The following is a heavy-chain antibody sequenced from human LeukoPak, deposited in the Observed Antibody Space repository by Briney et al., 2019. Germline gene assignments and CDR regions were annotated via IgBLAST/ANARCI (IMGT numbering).Heavy chain of an antibody. Sequence: GASVTVSCKASGYTFTSYYMHWVRQAPGQGLEWMGIINPSGGSTSYAQKFQGRVTMTRDMSTSTVYMELSSLRSEDTAVYYCARVLAANGWFDPWGQGTLVTVSS. CDR3: ARVLAANGWFDP. CDR2: INPSGGST. CDR1: GYTFTSYY. V-gene: IGHV1-46*01. D-gene: IGHD2-2*01. J-gene: IGHJ5*02.